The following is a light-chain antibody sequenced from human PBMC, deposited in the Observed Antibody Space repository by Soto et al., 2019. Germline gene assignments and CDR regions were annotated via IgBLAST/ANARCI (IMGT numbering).Light chain of an antibody. J-gene: IGKJ2*01. CDR2: AAS. Sequence: EIVMTQYPGTLSVSPGDSATLSCRASQSVGSRLAWYQQKPGQAPRLLIYAASTRATGIPARFSAFGSGTEFTLTISDLQSEDFAFYYCQQYHNWPLYTFGQGTNLDIK. CDR1: QSVGSR. CDR3: QQYHNWPLYT. V-gene: IGKV3-15*01.